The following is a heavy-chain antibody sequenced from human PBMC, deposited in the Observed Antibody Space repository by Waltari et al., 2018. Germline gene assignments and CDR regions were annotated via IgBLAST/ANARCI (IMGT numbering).Heavy chain of an antibody. D-gene: IGHD6-13*01. J-gene: IGHJ5*02. CDR2: INPNSGGT. CDR1: GYTFTGYY. Sequence: QVQLVQSGAEGKKPGASVKVSCKASGYTFTGYYMHWVRQAPGQGLEWMGRINPNSGGTNYAQKFQGRVTMTRDTSISTAYMELSRLRSDDTAVYYCARGRKQQLAREDWFDPWGQGTLVTVSS. CDR3: ARGRKQQLAREDWFDP. V-gene: IGHV1-2*06.